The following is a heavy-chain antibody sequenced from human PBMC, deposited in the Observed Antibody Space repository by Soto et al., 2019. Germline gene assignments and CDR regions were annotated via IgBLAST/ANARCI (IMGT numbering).Heavy chain of an antibody. CDR2: IYYSGST. Sequence: FGTPSPPLTVSGGSLRCFFLGWIPPPPGKGLEWIGYIYYSGSTNYNPSLKSRVTISVDTSKNQFSLKLSSVTAADTAVYYCARQGFGVLHGLVDVWGQGTTVTVSS. J-gene: IGHJ6*02. CDR1: GGSLRCFF. CDR3: ARQGFGVLHGLVDV. V-gene: IGHV4-59*08. D-gene: IGHD3-10*01.